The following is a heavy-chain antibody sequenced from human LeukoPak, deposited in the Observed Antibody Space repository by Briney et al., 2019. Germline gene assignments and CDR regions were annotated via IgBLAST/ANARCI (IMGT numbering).Heavy chain of an antibody. CDR2: ISAYNGNT. CDR3: ARGLIRDSSGWYPFDY. Sequence: GASVKVSCKASGYTFTSYGISWVRQAPGQGLEWMGWISAYNGNTNYAQKLQGRVTMTTDTSTSTAYMELRSLRSDDTAVYYCARGLIRDSSGWYPFDYWGQGTLVTVSS. J-gene: IGHJ4*02. D-gene: IGHD6-19*01. CDR1: GYTFTSYG. V-gene: IGHV1-18*01.